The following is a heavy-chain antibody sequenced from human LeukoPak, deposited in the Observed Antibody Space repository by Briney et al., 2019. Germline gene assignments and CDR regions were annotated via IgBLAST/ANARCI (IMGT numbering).Heavy chain of an antibody. Sequence: TSETLSLTCTVSGGSISSYYWSWIRQPAGKGLDWIGRIYTSGSTNYNPSLKSRVTMSVDTSKNQFSLKLSSVTAADTAVYYCARDRFGSTSLRFDPWGQGTLVTVSS. CDR3: ARDRFGSTSLRFDP. D-gene: IGHD2-2*01. V-gene: IGHV4-4*07. CDR2: IYTSGST. CDR1: GGSISSYY. J-gene: IGHJ5*02.